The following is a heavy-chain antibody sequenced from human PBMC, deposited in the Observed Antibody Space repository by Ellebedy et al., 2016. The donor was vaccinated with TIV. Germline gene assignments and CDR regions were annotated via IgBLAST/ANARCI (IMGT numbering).Heavy chain of an antibody. V-gene: IGHV1-24*01. J-gene: IGHJ3*02. CDR3: ARGGVTIFGVVTVDAFDI. D-gene: IGHD3-3*01. CDR1: GYTLTELS. CDR2: FDPEDGET. Sequence: ASVKVSXXVSGYTLTELSMHWVRQAPGKGLEWMGGFDPEDGETIYAQKFQGRVTMTRNTSISTAYMELSSLRSEDTAVYYCARGGVTIFGVVTVDAFDIWGQGTMVTVSS.